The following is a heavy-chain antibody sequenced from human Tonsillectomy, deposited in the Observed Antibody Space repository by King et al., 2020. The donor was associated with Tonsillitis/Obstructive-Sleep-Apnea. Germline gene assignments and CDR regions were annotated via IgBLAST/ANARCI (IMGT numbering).Heavy chain of an antibody. Sequence: LQLQESGPGLVKPSETLSLTCSVSGGSISSSSYYWGGIRQPPGKGLEWIGSIYYSGTTYYNPSLKRRVTISVDTSKNQFSLKLRSVTAADTAVYYCARPNTVTNGYYFDYWGQGTLVTVSS. J-gene: IGHJ4*02. V-gene: IGHV4-39*01. CDR1: GGSISSSSYY. D-gene: IGHD4-11*01. CDR2: IYYSGTT. CDR3: ARPNTVTNGYYFDY.